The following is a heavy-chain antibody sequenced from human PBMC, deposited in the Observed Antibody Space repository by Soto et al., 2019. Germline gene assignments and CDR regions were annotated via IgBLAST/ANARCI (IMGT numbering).Heavy chain of an antibody. V-gene: IGHV3-74*01. J-gene: IGHJ2*01. CDR3: ARASWDRVWYFDL. Sequence: EVQLVESGGGLVQPGGSLRLSCAASGFTFSSYWMHWVRQAPGKGLVWVSRINSDGSSTSYADSVKGRFTISRDNAKNTRYLQMNSLIAEDTAVYYCARASWDRVWYFDLCGRGTLVTVSS. D-gene: IGHD1-26*01. CDR2: INSDGSST. CDR1: GFTFSSYW.